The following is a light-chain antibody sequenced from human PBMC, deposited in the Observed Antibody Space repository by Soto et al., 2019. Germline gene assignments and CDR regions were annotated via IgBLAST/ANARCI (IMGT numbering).Light chain of an antibody. V-gene: IGLV1-44*01. CDR3: AAWDDSLNGLV. J-gene: IGLJ1*01. CDR1: SSNIGSNT. CDR2: NNN. Sequence: QSVLTQPTSASGTPGQRVTISCSGSSSNIGSNTVNWYQQLPGTSPKLLIYNNNQRPSGVPDRFSGSNSGTSASLAISGLQSEDEADYYCAAWDDSLNGLVFGTGTKLTVL.